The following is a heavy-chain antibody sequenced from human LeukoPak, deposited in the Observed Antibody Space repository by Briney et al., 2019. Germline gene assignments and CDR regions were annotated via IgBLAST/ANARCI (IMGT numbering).Heavy chain of an antibody. D-gene: IGHD3-10*01. CDR1: VGSFSGYY. CDR2: INHSGST. Sequence: SETLSLTCAVYVGSFSGYYWSWIRQPPGKGQEWIGEINHSGSTNYNPSRKSRVNISEDTSQTQFPLKLSSVTAAGAAVYYCARGRRPRGYGSGSYYTNWFDPWGQGTLVTVSS. V-gene: IGHV4-34*01. J-gene: IGHJ5*02. CDR3: ARGRRPRGYGSGSYYTNWFDP.